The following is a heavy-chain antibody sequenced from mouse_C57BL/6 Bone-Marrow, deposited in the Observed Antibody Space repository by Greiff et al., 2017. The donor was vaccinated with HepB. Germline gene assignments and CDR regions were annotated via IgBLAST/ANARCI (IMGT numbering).Heavy chain of an antibody. J-gene: IGHJ3*01. CDR3: AREGYYGSSPFAY. Sequence: VQLQQPGAELVKPGASVKLSCKASGYTFTSYWMHWVKQRPGRALEWIGRIDPNSGGTKYNEKFKSKATLTVDKPSSTAYMQLSSLTSEDSAVYYCAREGYYGSSPFAYWGQGTLVTVSA. D-gene: IGHD1-1*01. CDR2: IDPNSGGT. CDR1: GYTFTSYW. V-gene: IGHV1-72*01.